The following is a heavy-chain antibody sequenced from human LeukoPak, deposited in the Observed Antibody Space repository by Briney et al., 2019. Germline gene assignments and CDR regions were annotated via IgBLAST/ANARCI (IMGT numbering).Heavy chain of an antibody. CDR2: IYYSGST. D-gene: IGHD7-27*01. CDR1: GGSISSGGYY. Sequence: SQTLSLTCTVSGGSISSGGYYWSWIRQHPGKGLEWIGYIYYSGSTYYNPSLKSRVTISVDTSKNQFSLKLSSVTAADTAVYYCARVTGACYYYGMDVWGQGTTVTVSS. J-gene: IGHJ6*02. V-gene: IGHV4-31*03. CDR3: ARVTGACYYYGMDV.